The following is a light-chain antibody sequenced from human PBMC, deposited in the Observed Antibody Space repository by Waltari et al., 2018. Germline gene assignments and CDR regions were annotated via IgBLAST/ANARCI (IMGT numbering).Light chain of an antibody. CDR3: QQFDSLPWT. CDR2: DAS. V-gene: IGKV1-33*01. J-gene: IGKJ1*01. Sequence: DIQMTQSPSSLSASVGDRVTITCQASQEITNYLNWYQQKPGKAPKVVIYDASNLETGVPSRFSGTGSETDFTLTISSLQPEDIGTYYCQQFDSLPWTFGQGTKVEIK. CDR1: QEITNY.